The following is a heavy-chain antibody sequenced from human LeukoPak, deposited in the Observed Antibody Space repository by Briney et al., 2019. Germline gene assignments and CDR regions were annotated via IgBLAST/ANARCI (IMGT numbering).Heavy chain of an antibody. J-gene: IGHJ4*02. CDR2: INSDGSST. CDR3: ASSSGWYVSDY. Sequence: GGPLRLSCAASGFTFSSYWMHWVRQAAGKGLVWVSRINSDGSSTSYADSVKGRFTISRDNAKNTLYLQMNSLRAEDTAVYYCASSSGWYVSDYWGQGTLVSVSS. CDR1: GFTFSSYW. V-gene: IGHV3-74*01. D-gene: IGHD6-19*01.